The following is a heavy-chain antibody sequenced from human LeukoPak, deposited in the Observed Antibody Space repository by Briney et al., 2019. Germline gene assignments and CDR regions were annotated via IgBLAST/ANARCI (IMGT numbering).Heavy chain of an antibody. CDR3: ATRYYGSGSYYNVEGMDV. CDR1: GGSISSYY. J-gene: IGHJ6*02. V-gene: IGHV4-59*01. CDR2: IYYSGST. Sequence: SETLSLTCTVSGGSISSYYWSWIRQPPGKGLEWIGYIYYSGSTNYNPSLKSRVTISVDTSKNQFSLKLSSMTAADTAVYYCATRYYGSGSYYNVEGMDVWGQGTTVTVSS. D-gene: IGHD3-10*01.